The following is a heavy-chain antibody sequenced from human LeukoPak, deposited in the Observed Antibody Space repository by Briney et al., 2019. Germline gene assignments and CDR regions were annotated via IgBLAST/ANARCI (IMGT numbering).Heavy chain of an antibody. Sequence: ASVKVSCKASGYTFTSYGISWVRQAPGQGLEWMGWISAYNGNTSYAQKLQGRVTMTTDTSTSTAYMELRSLRSDDTAVYYCAREIEQWLVRYLDYWGQGTLVTVSS. V-gene: IGHV1-18*01. CDR1: GYTFTSYG. CDR3: AREIEQWLVRYLDY. J-gene: IGHJ4*02. D-gene: IGHD6-19*01. CDR2: ISAYNGNT.